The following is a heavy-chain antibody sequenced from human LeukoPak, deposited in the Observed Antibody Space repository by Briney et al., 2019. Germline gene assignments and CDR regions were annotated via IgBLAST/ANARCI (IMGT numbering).Heavy chain of an antibody. CDR1: GFTFNSYA. Sequence: PGWSLRLSCAASGFTFNSYAMSWVRQAPGKGLDWVSGISGSGINTYYADSVMGRFTISRDNSKNTLYLQLNSLRVEDTAVYYCAKERNSGWYSPFDFWGLGTLVTVSS. CDR2: ISGSGINT. CDR3: AKERNSGWYSPFDF. D-gene: IGHD6-13*01. J-gene: IGHJ4*02. V-gene: IGHV3-23*01.